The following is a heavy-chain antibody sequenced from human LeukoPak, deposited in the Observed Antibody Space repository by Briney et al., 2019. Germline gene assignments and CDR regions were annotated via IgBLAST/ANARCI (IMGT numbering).Heavy chain of an antibody. CDR3: AKSLLRVVWAYCGGDCYSFDY. D-gene: IGHD2-21*01. CDR1: GGTFSSYA. Sequence: ASVKVSRKASGGTFSSYAISWVRQAPRQGLEWMGGIIPIFGTANYAQKFQGRVTITADESTSTAYMELSGLRSEDTAVYYCAKSLLRVVWAYCGGDCYSFDYWGQGTLVTVSS. CDR2: IIPIFGTA. V-gene: IGHV1-69*13. J-gene: IGHJ4*02.